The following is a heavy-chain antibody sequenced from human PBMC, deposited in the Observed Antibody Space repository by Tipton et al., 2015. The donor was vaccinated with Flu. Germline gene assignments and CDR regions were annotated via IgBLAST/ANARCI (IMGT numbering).Heavy chain of an antibody. V-gene: IGHV1-2*02. CDR3: ARQDVDTAMVTAPDY. CDR1: GYTFTGYY. J-gene: IGHJ4*02. D-gene: IGHD5-18*01. Sequence: VQLVQSGAEVKKPGASVKVSCKASGYTFTGYYMHWVRQAPGQGLEWMGWINPNSGGTNYAQKFQGRVTMTRDTSISTAYMELSRLRSDDTAVYYCARQDVDTAMVTAPDYWGQGTLVTVSS. CDR2: INPNSGGT.